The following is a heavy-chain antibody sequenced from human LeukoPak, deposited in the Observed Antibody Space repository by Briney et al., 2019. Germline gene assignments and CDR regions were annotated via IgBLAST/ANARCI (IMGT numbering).Heavy chain of an antibody. J-gene: IGHJ4*02. Sequence: PGGSLRLSCAASGFTFSSYSMNWVRQAPGKGLEWVSSISSSSSYIYYADSVKGRFTISRDNAKNSLYLQMNSLRAEDTAVYYCARDRSDIVAVPAATGGDPIDYWGQGTLVTVSS. CDR2: ISSSSSYI. CDR3: ARDRSDIVAVPAATGGDPIDY. V-gene: IGHV3-21*01. D-gene: IGHD2-2*01. CDR1: GFTFSSYS.